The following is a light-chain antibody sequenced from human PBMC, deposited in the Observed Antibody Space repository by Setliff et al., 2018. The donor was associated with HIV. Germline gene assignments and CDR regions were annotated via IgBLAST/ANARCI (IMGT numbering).Light chain of an antibody. V-gene: IGLV2-23*02. Sequence: QSALAQPASVSGSPGQSIIISCIGSSSDIGNYSLVSWYQQHPGKAPKLILYEVNKRPSGVSHRFSGSKSANTASLAISVLQAEDEAEYSCCSYSSAGTYVLFGGGTK. CDR3: CSYSSAGTYVL. CDR1: SSDIGNYSL. J-gene: IGLJ2*01. CDR2: EVN.